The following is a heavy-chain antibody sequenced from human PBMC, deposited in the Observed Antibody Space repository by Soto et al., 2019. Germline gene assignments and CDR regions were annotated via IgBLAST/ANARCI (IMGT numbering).Heavy chain of an antibody. CDR2: ISGSGGST. CDR3: AKDGGGDYDYIWGSPNRFDP. CDR1: GFTFSSYA. J-gene: IGHJ5*02. D-gene: IGHD3-16*01. Sequence: GGSLRLSCAASGFTFSSYAMSWVRQAPGKGLEWVSAISGSGGSTYYADSVKGRFTISRDNSKNTLYLQMNSLRAEDTAVYYCAKDGGGDYDYIWGSPNRFDPWGQGTLVTVSS. V-gene: IGHV3-23*01.